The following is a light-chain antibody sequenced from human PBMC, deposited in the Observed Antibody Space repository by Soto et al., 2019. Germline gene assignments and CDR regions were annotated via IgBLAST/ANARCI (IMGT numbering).Light chain of an antibody. V-gene: IGKV1-5*03. J-gene: IGKJ1*01. Sequence: DIQRTQSPSTLSGSVGDRVTITCRASQTISSCLAWYQQKPGKAPKLLIYKASTLKSGVPSRFSGSASGTEFTLTISSLQPDDFATYYCKHSNSYSEAFGQGTKV. CDR1: QTISSC. CDR3: KHSNSYSEA. CDR2: KAS.